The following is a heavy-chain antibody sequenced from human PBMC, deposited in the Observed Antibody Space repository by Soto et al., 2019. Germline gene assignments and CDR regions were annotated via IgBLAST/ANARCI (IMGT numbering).Heavy chain of an antibody. Sequence: GGSLRLSCAASGFTFSNYWMHWIRQAPGKGLEWVSYISSSSSYTNYADSVKGRFTISRDNAKNSLYLQMNSLRAEDTAVYYCARDHYGPGWFDPWGQGTLVTVSS. CDR3: ARDHYGPGWFDP. V-gene: IGHV3-11*05. CDR1: GFTFSNYW. CDR2: ISSSSSYT. J-gene: IGHJ5*02. D-gene: IGHD3-10*01.